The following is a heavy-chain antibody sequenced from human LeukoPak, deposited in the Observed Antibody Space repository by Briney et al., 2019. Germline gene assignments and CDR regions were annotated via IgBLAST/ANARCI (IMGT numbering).Heavy chain of an antibody. CDR3: ARQGGTYFPHFDV. CDR1: CRSISYDY. V-gene: IGHV4-59*08. J-gene: IGHJ4*02. D-gene: IGHD2/OR15-2a*01. Sequence: SDTLSLTCTVSCRSISYDYWRWLRQSPGKELELIGYIYFPEHTHYKPSLRSRVTISGHTSKHVFSLTLTSVTAADPPIYYCARQGGTYFPHFDVWGPGTLVTVSS. CDR2: IYFPEHT.